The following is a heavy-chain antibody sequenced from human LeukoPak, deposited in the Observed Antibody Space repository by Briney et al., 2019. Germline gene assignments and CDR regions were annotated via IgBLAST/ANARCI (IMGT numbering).Heavy chain of an antibody. Sequence: HPGGSLRLSCVASGFTFNNYWMSWVRQAPGKGPEWVASIQKDGSQKYYLESVKGRFTISRDNTKNSLYLHMSSLRADDTAVYYCARTYAYDATGDRGHWGQGTLVTVSS. V-gene: IGHV3-7*01. CDR3: ARTYAYDATGDRGH. D-gene: IGHD3-16*01. CDR1: GFTFNNYW. CDR2: IQKDGSQK. J-gene: IGHJ4*02.